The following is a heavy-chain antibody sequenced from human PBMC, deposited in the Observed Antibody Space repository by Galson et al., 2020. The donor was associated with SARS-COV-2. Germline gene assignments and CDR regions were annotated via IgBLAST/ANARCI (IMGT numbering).Heavy chain of an antibody. CDR2: IYYSGST. V-gene: IGHV4-30-4*01. Sequence: SETLSLTCTVSGGSISSGDYYWSWIRQPPGKGLEWIGYIYYSGSTYYNPSLKSRVTISVDTSKNQFSLKLSSVTAADTAVYYCARVLGYCSGGSCYAFDMWGQGTMVTVSS. J-gene: IGHJ3*02. CDR3: ARVLGYCSGGSCYAFDM. CDR1: GGSISSGDYY. D-gene: IGHD2-15*01.